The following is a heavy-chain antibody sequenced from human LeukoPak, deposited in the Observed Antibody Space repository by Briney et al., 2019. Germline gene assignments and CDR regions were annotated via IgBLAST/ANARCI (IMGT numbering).Heavy chain of an antibody. Sequence: ASVKVSCKASGYTFTTYGISWVRQAPGQGLEWMGWISIYRGNTNYAQKLQGRVTMTTDTSTSTAYMELRSLRSDDTAVYYCARGSSSWYVNYFDYWGQGTLVTVSS. D-gene: IGHD6-13*01. CDR3: ARGSSSWYVNYFDY. V-gene: IGHV1-18*01. CDR1: GYTFTTYG. CDR2: ISIYRGNT. J-gene: IGHJ4*02.